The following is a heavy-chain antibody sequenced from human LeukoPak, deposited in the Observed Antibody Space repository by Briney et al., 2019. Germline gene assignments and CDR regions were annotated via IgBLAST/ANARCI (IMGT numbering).Heavy chain of an antibody. J-gene: IGHJ6*03. Sequence: GGSLRLSCAASGFTVSSNYMSWVRQAPGKGLEWVSVIYSGGSTHYADSVKGRVTISRDNSKNTLYLQVDSLRAEDTAVYYCAKGLYYMDVWGKGTTITVSS. V-gene: IGHV3-53*01. CDR2: IYSGGST. CDR1: GFTVSSNY. CDR3: AKGLYYMDV.